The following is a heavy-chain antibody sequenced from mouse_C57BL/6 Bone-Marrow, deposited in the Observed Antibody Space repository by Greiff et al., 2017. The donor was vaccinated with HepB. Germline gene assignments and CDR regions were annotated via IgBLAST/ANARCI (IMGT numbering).Heavy chain of an antibody. CDR3: ARHNYGSSGFAY. CDR1: GFTFSDYY. Sequence: EVQLVESGGGLVQPGGSLKLSCAASGFTFSDYYMYWVRQTPEKRLEWVAYISNGGGSTYYPDTVKGRFTISRDNAKNTLYLQMSRLKSEDTAMYYCARHNYGSSGFAYWGQGTLVTVSA. CDR2: ISNGGGST. V-gene: IGHV5-12*01. D-gene: IGHD1-1*01. J-gene: IGHJ3*01.